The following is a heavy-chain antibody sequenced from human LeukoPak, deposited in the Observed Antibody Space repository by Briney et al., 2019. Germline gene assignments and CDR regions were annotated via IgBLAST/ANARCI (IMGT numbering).Heavy chain of an antibody. Sequence: SETLSLTCIVSGYSISSGYFWGWVRQPPGKDLEWIGSIYHRGTTHYNPSLKSRVSISLDGSKNQFSLKMSSVTAADTAVYYCAKSNGYGLVDIWGQGTMVTVSS. J-gene: IGHJ3*02. CDR3: AKSNGYGLVDI. V-gene: IGHV4-38-2*02. D-gene: IGHD3-10*01. CDR2: IYHRGTT. CDR1: GYSISSGYF.